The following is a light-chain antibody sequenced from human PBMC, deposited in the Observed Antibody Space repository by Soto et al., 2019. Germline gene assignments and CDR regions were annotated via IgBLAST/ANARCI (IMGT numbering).Light chain of an antibody. CDR3: QHYNNWPIT. J-gene: IGKJ5*01. Sequence: EIVMTQSPASLSVSPGESVTLSCRASQGVASNLAWYQQKPGQAPRLLIYGTSTRTTGVPARFSGSGSGTDFTLTISSLQAADFAVYHCQHYNNWPITFGQGTRLEIK. V-gene: IGKV3-15*01. CDR1: QGVASN. CDR2: GTS.